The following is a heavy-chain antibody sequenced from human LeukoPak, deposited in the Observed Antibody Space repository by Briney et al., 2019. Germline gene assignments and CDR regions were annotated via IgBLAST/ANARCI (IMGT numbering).Heavy chain of an antibody. CDR2: IYSSGST. V-gene: IGHV4-59*01. Sequence: SETLSLTCTVSGGSISNYYWTWIRQPPGKGLEWIGYIYSSGSTNYNPSLNSRVTMSVDTSKNQFSLKLNSMTAADTAVYYCARQATPYCINGACLDYWGRGTLVTVSS. J-gene: IGHJ4*02. D-gene: IGHD2-8*01. CDR3: ARQATPYCINGACLDY. CDR1: GGSISNYY.